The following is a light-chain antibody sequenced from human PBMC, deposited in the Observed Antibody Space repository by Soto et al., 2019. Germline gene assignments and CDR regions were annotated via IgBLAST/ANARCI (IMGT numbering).Light chain of an antibody. J-gene: IGLJ1*01. CDR1: NSDVGGYNY. V-gene: IGLV2-14*03. Sequence: QSVPTPPASVSGSPGQSITISCTGTNSDVGGYNYVSWSQQHPGKAPKLLIYDVSSRPSGLSNRFSGSKSGNTASLIISGLQAEDEADYYCASYTNSITYVFGSGTKVTVL. CDR2: DVS. CDR3: ASYTNSITYV.